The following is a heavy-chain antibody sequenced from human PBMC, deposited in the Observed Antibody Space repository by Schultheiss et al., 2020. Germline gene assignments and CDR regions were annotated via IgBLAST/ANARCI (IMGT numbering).Heavy chain of an antibody. CDR1: GFTFSSYA. CDR2: IWYDGSNK. V-gene: IGHV3-33*03. CDR3: APTPHYFDY. J-gene: IGHJ4*02. Sequence: GGSLRLSCAASGFTFSSYAMHWVRQAPGKGLEWVAVIWYDGSNKYYADSVKGRFTISRDNAKNSLYLQMNSLRAEDTAVYYCAPTPHYFDYWGQGTLVTVSS.